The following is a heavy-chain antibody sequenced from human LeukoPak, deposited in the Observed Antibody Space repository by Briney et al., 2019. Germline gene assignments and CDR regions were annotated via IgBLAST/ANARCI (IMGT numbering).Heavy chain of an antibody. J-gene: IGHJ4*02. D-gene: IGHD3-16*01. V-gene: IGHV3-30*18. Sequence: PGGSLRLSCAASGFTFSSYGMHWVRQAPGKGLEWVAVISYDGSNKYYADSVKGRFTISRDNSKNTLYLQMNSLRAEDTAVYYCANGGEWGDYLDYWGQGTLVTVSS. CDR3: ANGGEWGDYLDY. CDR2: ISYDGSNK. CDR1: GFTFSSYG.